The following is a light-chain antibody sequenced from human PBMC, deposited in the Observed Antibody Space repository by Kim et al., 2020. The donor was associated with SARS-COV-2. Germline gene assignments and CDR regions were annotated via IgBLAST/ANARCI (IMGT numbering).Light chain of an antibody. CDR1: SGSIAINY. J-gene: IGLJ3*02. V-gene: IGLV6-57*03. CDR3: QSYDSSNQGV. Sequence: NFMLTQPHSVSESPGKTVTISCTRSSGSIAINYVQWYQQRPGSAPTIVIYDDNQRPSGVPDRFSGSIDSSSNSASLSISGLKTEDEADYYCQSYDSSNQGVFGLGTQLTVL. CDR2: DDN.